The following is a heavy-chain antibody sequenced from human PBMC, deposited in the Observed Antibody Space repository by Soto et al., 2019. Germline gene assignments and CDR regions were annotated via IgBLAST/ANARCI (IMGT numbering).Heavy chain of an antibody. J-gene: IGHJ4*02. D-gene: IGHD2-15*01. CDR2: IYYSGST. Sequence: QLQLQESGPGLVKPSETLSLTCTVSGGSISSSSYYWGWIRQPPGKGLEWIGSIYYSGSTYYNPSLKSRVTISVDTSKHQFSLKLSSVTAADTAVYYCATRYCSGGSCYPHLFDYWGQGTLVTVSS. CDR3: ATRYCSGGSCYPHLFDY. V-gene: IGHV4-39*01. CDR1: GGSISSSSYY.